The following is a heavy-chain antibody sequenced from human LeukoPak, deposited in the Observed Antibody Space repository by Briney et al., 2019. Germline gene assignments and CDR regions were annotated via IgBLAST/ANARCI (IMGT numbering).Heavy chain of an antibody. CDR3: ARDLEQQLADY. CDR1: GFTLRSEF. CDR2: ISSSSSYI. Sequence: PGGSLRLSCAASGFTLRSEFMSGVRQARGKGLEGFSSISSSSSYIYYADSVKGRFTISRDNAKNSLYLQMNSLRAEDTAVYYCARDLEQQLADYWGQGTLVTVSS. V-gene: IGHV3-21*01. D-gene: IGHD6-13*01. J-gene: IGHJ4*02.